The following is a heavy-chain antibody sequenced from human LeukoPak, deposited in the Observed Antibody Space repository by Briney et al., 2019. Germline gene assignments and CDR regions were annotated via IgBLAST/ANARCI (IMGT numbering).Heavy chain of an antibody. D-gene: IGHD5-18*01. CDR2: ISYDGSNK. CDR1: GFTFSSYA. V-gene: IGHV3-30*04. J-gene: IGHJ4*02. CDR3: ARAQIWEFDY. Sequence: GGSLRLSCAASGFTFSSYAMHWVRQAPGKGLEWVAVISYDGSNKYYADSVKGRFTISRDNSKNTLYLQMNSLRADDTAVYYCARAQIWEFDYWGQGTLVTVSS.